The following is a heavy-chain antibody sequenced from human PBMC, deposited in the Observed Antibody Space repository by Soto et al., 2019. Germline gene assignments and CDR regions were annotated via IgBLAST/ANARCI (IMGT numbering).Heavy chain of an antibody. V-gene: IGHV4-59*08. D-gene: IGHD2-15*01. J-gene: IGHJ6*03. Sequence: QVQLQESGPGLVKPSETLSLTCTVSGGSISSYYWIWIRQHPGKGLEWIGYIYYSGSTNYNPSRKSRVTISVDTYQKQFSLKLSSVTAADTAVYYCARHGNYYYYMDVWGKGPTVTVSS. CDR2: IYYSGST. CDR3: ARHGNYYYYMDV. CDR1: GGSISSYY.